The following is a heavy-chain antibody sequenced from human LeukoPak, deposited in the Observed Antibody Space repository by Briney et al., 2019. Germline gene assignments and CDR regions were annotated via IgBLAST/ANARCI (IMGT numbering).Heavy chain of an antibody. J-gene: IGHJ3*02. V-gene: IGHV5-51*01. CDR3: ARQSRTPGTFDI. CDR1: GYSFTSYW. Sequence: KLGESLKISCKGSGYSFTSYWIGWVRQMPGKGLEWMGIIYPGDSDTRYSPSFQGQVTISADKSISTAYLLWSSLKASDTAIYYCARQSRTPGTFDIWGQGTMVTVSS. CDR2: IYPGDSDT. D-gene: IGHD3-10*01.